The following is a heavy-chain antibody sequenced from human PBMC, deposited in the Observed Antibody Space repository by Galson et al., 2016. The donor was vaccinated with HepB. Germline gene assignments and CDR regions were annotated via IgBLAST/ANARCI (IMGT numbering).Heavy chain of an antibody. CDR1: GFTFSDYS. J-gene: IGHJ4*02. Sequence: SLRLSCAGFGFTFSDYSINWFRQAPGKGLEWVAFIRSETYGGTIDYAASVRGRFTISRDDSKNVAYLQMGSLQYEDTGLYYCTRDASPAYYYDASGWLPYDYWGQGVLVTVAS. D-gene: IGHD3-22*01. CDR3: TRDASPAYYYDASGWLPYDY. V-gene: IGHV3-49*03. CDR2: IRSETYGGTI.